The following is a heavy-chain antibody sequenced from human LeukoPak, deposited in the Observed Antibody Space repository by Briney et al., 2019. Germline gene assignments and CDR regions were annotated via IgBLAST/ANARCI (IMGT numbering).Heavy chain of an antibody. Sequence: GGSLRLSCAASGFTFSYYAMSWVRQAPGKGLEWVSSISESGDNTYYAGSVKGRFTISRDNSKNTLYLQMNSLRAEDTAVYYCAKARGRDGYKDELDYWGQGTLVTVSS. J-gene: IGHJ4*02. CDR1: GFTFSYYA. D-gene: IGHD5-24*01. V-gene: IGHV3-23*01. CDR3: AKARGRDGYKDELDY. CDR2: ISESGDNT.